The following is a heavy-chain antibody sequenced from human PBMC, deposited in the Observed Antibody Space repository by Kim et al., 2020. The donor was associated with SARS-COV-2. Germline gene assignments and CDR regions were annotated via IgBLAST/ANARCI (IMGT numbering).Heavy chain of an antibody. Sequence: SETLSLTCTVSGYSISSGYYWGWIRQPPGKGLEWIGSIYHSGSTYYNPSLKSRVTISVDTSKNQFSLKLSSVTAADTDVYFCARDMIAAAGTIYWGQGTLVTVSS. D-gene: IGHD6-13*01. CDR2: IYHSGST. J-gene: IGHJ4*02. CDR3: ARDMIAAAGTIY. CDR1: GYSISSGYY. V-gene: IGHV4-38-2*02.